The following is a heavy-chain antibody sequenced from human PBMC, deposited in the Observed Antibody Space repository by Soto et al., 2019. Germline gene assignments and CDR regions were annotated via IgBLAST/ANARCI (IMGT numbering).Heavy chain of an antibody. CDR2: MGSSDRYT. Sequence: VQLLQSGGDLVQPGGSLRLSCSASGFTFTSYAFVWFRQVPGKVLDWVSAMGSSDRYTYYADSVKGRFTISRDIAKNTIYWQMNSLRAEDTALYFCGAGLDVPPYYCHHGVDVWGQGTTVTVS. V-gene: IGHV3-23*01. D-gene: IGHD3-10*01. CDR1: GFTFTSYA. CDR3: GAGLDVPPYYCHHGVDV. J-gene: IGHJ6*02.